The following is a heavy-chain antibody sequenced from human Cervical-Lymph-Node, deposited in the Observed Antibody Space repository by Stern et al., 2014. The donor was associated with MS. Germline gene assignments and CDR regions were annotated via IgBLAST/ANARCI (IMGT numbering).Heavy chain of an antibody. D-gene: IGHD5-12*01. CDR3: ARRSYRGYDAFDLDY. CDR1: GYSFHSYW. Sequence: VQLGQSGAEVKKPGESLKISCKASGYSFHSYWIGWVRQMPGKGLEWMGIIYPADSDTRYSPSFQGQVTISADEASSTAYLQWRSLKASDTAFYYCARRSYRGYDAFDLDYWGQGTLVSVSS. V-gene: IGHV5-51*01. J-gene: IGHJ4*02. CDR2: IYPADSDT.